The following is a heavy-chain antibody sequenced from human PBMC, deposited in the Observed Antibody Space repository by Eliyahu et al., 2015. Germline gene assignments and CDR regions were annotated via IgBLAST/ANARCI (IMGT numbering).Heavy chain of an antibody. Sequence: QVQLVESGGGVVQPGRSLRLSCAXXASGFTFSRYAXHGVRQAPGKGLEWVAVISYDGSNKYYADSVKGRFTISRDNSKNTLYLQMNSLRAEDTAVYYCARSGGSYSAFDIWGQGTMVTVSS. CDR2: ISYDGSNK. D-gene: IGHD1-26*01. J-gene: IGHJ3*02. CDR3: ARSGGSYSAFDI. CDR1: GFTFSRYA. V-gene: IGHV3-30-3*01.